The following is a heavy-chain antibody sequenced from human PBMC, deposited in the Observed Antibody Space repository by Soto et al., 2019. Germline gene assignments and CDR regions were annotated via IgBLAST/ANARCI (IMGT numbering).Heavy chain of an antibody. CDR3: ARVLAVTHEGLKYYYYGMDV. V-gene: IGHV3-72*01. D-gene: IGHD3-3*02. Sequence: PGGSVRLSCAASGFTFSDHYMDWVRQAPGKGLEWVGRTRNKANSYTTEYAASVKGRFTISRDDSKNSLYLQMNSLKTEDTAVYYCARVLAVTHEGLKYYYYGMDVWGQGATVTVSS. J-gene: IGHJ6*02. CDR2: TRNKANSYTT. CDR1: GFTFSDHY.